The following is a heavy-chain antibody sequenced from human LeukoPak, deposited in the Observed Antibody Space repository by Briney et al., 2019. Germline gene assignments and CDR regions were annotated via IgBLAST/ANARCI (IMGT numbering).Heavy chain of an antibody. J-gene: IGHJ4*02. Sequence: PSETLSLTCTVSLGSISGDGYYWSWIRQHPGKGLEWIGYIFDNGSTDYNPSLRSRVTISVDTSKNQPSLKLRSLTAADTAVYYCARESYGSGSYYYWGQGTLVTVSS. CDR2: IFDNGST. CDR3: ARESYGSGSYYY. D-gene: IGHD3-10*01. CDR1: LGSISGDGYY. V-gene: IGHV4-31*03.